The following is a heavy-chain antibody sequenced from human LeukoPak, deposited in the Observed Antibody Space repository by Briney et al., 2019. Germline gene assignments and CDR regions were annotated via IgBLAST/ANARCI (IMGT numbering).Heavy chain of an antibody. V-gene: IGHV3-66*04. CDR3: ARPSGPKYYFDY. CDR2: IYTST. CDR1: GFTVSSNY. Sequence: PGGSLRLSCAASGFTVSSNYMSWVRQAPGKGLEWVSLIYTSTYYADSVQGRFTISRDNSKNTLYLQMNSLRAEDTAAYYCARPSGPKYYFDYWGQGTLVTVS. D-gene: IGHD1-1*01. J-gene: IGHJ4*02.